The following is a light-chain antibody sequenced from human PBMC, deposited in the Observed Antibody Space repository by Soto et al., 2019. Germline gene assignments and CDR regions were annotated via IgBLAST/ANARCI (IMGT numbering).Light chain of an antibody. CDR1: SSDVGGYNY. CDR2: NVS. V-gene: IGLV2-14*01. Sequence: QSALTQPASVSGSPGQSITISCTGTSSDVGGYNYVSWYQQHPGKAPKLMIYNVSNRPSGVSNRFSGSKSGNTAYLTITGLQAEDEADYYCSSYTSSSTYAFGTGTKLTV. J-gene: IGLJ1*01. CDR3: SSYTSSSTYA.